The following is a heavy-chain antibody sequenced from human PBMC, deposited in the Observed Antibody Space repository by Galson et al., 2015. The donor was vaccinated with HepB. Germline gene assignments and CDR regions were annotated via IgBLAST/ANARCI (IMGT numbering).Heavy chain of an antibody. D-gene: IGHD3-16*01. J-gene: IGHJ4*02. V-gene: IGHV1-46*01. CDR1: GYTFTSYY. CDR2: INPSGGST. CDR3: ARDAVRLGEPFDY. Sequence: SVKVSCKASGYTFTSYYMHWVRQAPGQGLEWMGIINPSGGSTSYAQKFQGGVTMTRDTSTSTVYMELSSLRSEDTAVYYCARDAVRLGEPFDYWGQGTLVTVSS.